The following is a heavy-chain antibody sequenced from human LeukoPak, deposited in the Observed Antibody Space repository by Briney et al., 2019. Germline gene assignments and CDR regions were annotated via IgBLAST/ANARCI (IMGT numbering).Heavy chain of an antibody. CDR1: GFTFSSYS. J-gene: IGHJ6*02. D-gene: IGHD1-1*01. CDR2: ISSSSSYI. Sequence: GGSLRLSCAASGFTFSSYSMNWVRQAPGKGLEWVSSISSSSSYIYYADSVKGRFTISRDNAKNSLYLQMNSLRAEDTAVYYCARDYWNDIYYYYGMDVWGQGTTVTVSS. CDR3: ARDYWNDIYYYYGMDV. V-gene: IGHV3-21*01.